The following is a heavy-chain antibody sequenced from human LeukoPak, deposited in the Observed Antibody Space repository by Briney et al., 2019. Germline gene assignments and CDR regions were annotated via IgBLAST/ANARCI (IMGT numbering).Heavy chain of an antibody. CDR2: VRCSGAST. V-gene: IGHV3-23*01. Sequence: PGASLRLSCAASVFTFNNYAITGVRRSPGKGLEWVSTVRCSGASTYYAHSVKRRFTLSRDNSKNTLYLQMNSLRAEDTPIYYCANAPTVTTLDSWGQGTLVTVSS. J-gene: IGHJ5*01. CDR3: ANAPTVTTLDS. D-gene: IGHD4-17*01. CDR1: VFTFNNYA.